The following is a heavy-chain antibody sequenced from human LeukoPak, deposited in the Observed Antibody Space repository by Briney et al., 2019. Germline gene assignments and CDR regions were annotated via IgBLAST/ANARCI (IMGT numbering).Heavy chain of an antibody. CDR3: ARVVGGYGDPFDY. D-gene: IGHD4-17*01. V-gene: IGHV4-39*07. Sequence: SETLSLTCTVYGGSISSSSYYWGWIRQPPGKGLEWIGSIYYSGSTYYNPSLKSRVTISVDTSKNQFSLKLSSVTAADTAVYYCARVVGGYGDPFDYWGQGTLVTVSS. CDR1: GGSISSSSYY. CDR2: IYYSGST. J-gene: IGHJ4*02.